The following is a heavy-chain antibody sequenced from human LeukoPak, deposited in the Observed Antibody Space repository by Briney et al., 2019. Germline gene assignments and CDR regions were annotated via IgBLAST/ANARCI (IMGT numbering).Heavy chain of an antibody. CDR1: GGTFSSYA. CDR3: ARDRERYCSGGSCYSGFDY. J-gene: IGHJ4*02. V-gene: IGHV3-30*02. CDR2: IRYDGSNK. D-gene: IGHD2-15*01. Sequence: SCKASGGTFSSYAISWVRQAPGKGLEWVAFIRYDGSNKYYADSVKGRFTISRDNSKNTLYLHVNSLRPEDTAVYYCARDRERYCSGGSCYSGFDYWGQGTLVTVSS.